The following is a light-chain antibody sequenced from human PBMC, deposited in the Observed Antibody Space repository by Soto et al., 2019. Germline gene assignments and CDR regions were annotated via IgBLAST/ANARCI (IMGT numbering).Light chain of an antibody. CDR3: QQYNKWPLT. Sequence: EIVMTQSPATLSVSPGERATLSCRASQSVSSSLAWYQQKPGQAPRLLIYHASTRATGIPARFSGSGSGTEFTLTIRSPQSEDFAVYYCQQYNKWPLTFGGGTKV. CDR1: QSVSSS. V-gene: IGKV3-15*01. J-gene: IGKJ4*01. CDR2: HAS.